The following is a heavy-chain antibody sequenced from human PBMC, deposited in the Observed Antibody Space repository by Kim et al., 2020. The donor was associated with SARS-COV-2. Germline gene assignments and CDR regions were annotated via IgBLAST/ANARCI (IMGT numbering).Heavy chain of an antibody. J-gene: IGHJ4*02. V-gene: IGHV4-59*01. Sequence: SETLSLTCTVSGDSFSAYYWSWIRHLPGKGLEWIGYIFYGGDTNYNPSLKSRVTMSWDTSRNEFSVDLTSVTDADTAIYYCARSEGRASWHRFDYWGQGILVTASS. CDR3: ARSEGRASWHRFDY. CDR2: IFYGGDT. CDR1: GDSFSAYY. D-gene: IGHD3-3*01.